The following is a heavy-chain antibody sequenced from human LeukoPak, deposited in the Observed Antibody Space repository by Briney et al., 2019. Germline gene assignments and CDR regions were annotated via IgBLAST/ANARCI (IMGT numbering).Heavy chain of an antibody. CDR2: IYLGDSDT. CDR1: GFSFPNYW. Sequence: GESLKISCKGSGFSFPNYWIAWVRQMPGKGLEWVGFIYLGDSDTRYSPSFQGQVTISADKSINTAYLQWSSLKASDTAIYYCARLVDTHYYYYMDVWGKGTTVTVSS. D-gene: IGHD3-9*01. CDR3: ARLVDTHYYYYMDV. J-gene: IGHJ6*03. V-gene: IGHV5-51*01.